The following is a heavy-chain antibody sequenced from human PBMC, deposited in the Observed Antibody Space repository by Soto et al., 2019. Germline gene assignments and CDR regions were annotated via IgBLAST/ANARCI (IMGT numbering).Heavy chain of an antibody. CDR1: GYSFTSYW. Sequence: PGESLKISCKGSGYSFTSYWISWVRQMPGKGLEWMGRIDPSDSYTNYSPSFQGHVTISADKSISTAYLQWSSLKASDTAMYYCARSGTVTTDYYYYYGMGVWGQGTTVTVSS. CDR3: ARSGTVTTDYYYYYGMGV. D-gene: IGHD4-17*01. J-gene: IGHJ6*02. CDR2: IDPSDSYT. V-gene: IGHV5-10-1*01.